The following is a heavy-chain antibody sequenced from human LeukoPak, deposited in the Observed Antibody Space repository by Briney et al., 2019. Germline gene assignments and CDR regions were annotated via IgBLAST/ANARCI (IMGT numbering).Heavy chain of an antibody. Sequence: ASVKLSCKASGGTFSSYAISWGRQAPGQGLKWMGGIIPIFGTANYAQKCQGRVTITTDDSTSTAYMALSSLRSEDTAVYYCARGGLELRVFDYWGQGTLVTVSS. D-gene: IGHD1-7*01. CDR1: GGTFSSYA. V-gene: IGHV1-69*05. J-gene: IGHJ4*02. CDR3: ARGGLELRVFDY. CDR2: IIPIFGTA.